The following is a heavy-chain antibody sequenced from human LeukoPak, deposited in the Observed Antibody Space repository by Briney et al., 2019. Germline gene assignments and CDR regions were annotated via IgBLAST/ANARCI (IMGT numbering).Heavy chain of an antibody. V-gene: IGHV4-59*09. Sequence: EWIGYIYYSGSTNYNPSLKSRVTISVDTSKNQFSLKLSSVTAADTAVYYCARGGSYYDIDYWGQGTLVTVSS. J-gene: IGHJ4*02. CDR3: ARGGSYYDIDY. D-gene: IGHD1-26*01. CDR2: IYYSGST.